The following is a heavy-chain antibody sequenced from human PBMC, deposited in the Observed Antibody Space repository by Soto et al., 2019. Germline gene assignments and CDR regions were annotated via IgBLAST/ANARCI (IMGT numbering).Heavy chain of an antibody. CDR3: ARVGDAPYCSRGSCYDAFDL. D-gene: IGHD2-15*01. CDR1: GYTFTSYD. J-gene: IGHJ3*01. Sequence: ASVKVSCKASGYTFTSYDINWVRQATGQGLEWMGWMNPNSGNTGYAQKFQGRVTMTRNTSISTAYMELSSLRSEDTAVYYCARVGDAPYCSRGSCYDAFDLWGQGTMVTVSS. V-gene: IGHV1-8*01. CDR2: MNPNSGNT.